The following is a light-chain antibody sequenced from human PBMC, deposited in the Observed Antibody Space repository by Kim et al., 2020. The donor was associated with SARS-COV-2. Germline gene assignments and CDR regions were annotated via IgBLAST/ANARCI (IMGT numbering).Light chain of an antibody. V-gene: IGKV3-15*01. J-gene: IGKJ4*01. CDR2: NAY. CDR1: QSIGYS. Sequence: IVMTQSPATLSVSPGGRATLSCRASQSIGYSLAWYQHKPGQAPRLLIYNAYLRGSGFPARFSGSGSGTEFTLTINSLQSEDVAVYYCQQYDYWPLLSFGGGTKVDIK. CDR3: QQYDYWPLLS.